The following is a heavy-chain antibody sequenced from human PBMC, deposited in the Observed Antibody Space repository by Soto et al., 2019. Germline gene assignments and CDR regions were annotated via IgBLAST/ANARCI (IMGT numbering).Heavy chain of an antibody. J-gene: IGHJ3*02. V-gene: IGHV3-21*01. CDR3: AREWIEGHDAFDI. CDR2: ISSGGSYI. D-gene: IGHD5-12*01. CDR1: GFTFSSYS. Sequence: EVQLVESGGGLVKPGGSLRLSCAASGFTFSSYSMNWVRQAPGKGLEWVSSISSGGSYIYYADSVKGRFTISRDNAKNSLFLQMNSLRAGDKAVYYGAREWIEGHDAFDIWGQGTMVTGSS.